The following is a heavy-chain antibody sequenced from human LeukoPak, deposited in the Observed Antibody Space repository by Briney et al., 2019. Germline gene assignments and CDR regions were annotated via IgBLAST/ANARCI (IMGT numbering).Heavy chain of an antibody. CDR3: AIDLLHGDYDGLCDY. D-gene: IGHD4-17*01. J-gene: IGHJ4*02. Sequence: SETLSLTCTVSGGSINSGYYYWSWIPQHPGKGLDWIRYIYYTGSTYYNPSLMSRVTISVDTSKNQFSLKLSSVTAADTAVYYCAIDLLHGDYDGLCDYWGQGTLVTVSS. CDR1: GGSINSGYYY. V-gene: IGHV4-31*03. CDR2: IYYTGST.